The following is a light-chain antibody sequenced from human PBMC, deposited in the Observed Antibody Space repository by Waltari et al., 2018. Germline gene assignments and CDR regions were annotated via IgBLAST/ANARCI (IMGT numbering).Light chain of an antibody. CDR1: QHINMN. CDR3: QHYNDWPPWT. Sequence: DIVLTQSPATLSLSPGERATLSCRASQHINMNLAWYQQKPGQAPRLLFYGASTRESGVPAMFSGSGSGTEFTLTISSLQSEDFGLYYCQHYNDWPPWTFGQGTRVE. CDR2: GAS. V-gene: IGKV3-15*01. J-gene: IGKJ1*01.